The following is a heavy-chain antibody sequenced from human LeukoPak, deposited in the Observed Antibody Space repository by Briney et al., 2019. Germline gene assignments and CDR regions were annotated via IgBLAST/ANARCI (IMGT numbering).Heavy chain of an antibody. CDR3: ARDSYSSSLEP. CDR2: ISSSSSYI. V-gene: IGHV3-21*01. CDR1: GFSFSRYE. D-gene: IGHD6-13*01. J-gene: IGHJ5*02. Sequence: PGGSLRLSCAASGFSFSRYEMHWVRQAPGKGLEWVSSISSSSSYIYYADSVKGQFTISRDNAKNSLYLQMDSLRAEDTAVYYCARDSYSSSLEPWGQGTLVTVSS.